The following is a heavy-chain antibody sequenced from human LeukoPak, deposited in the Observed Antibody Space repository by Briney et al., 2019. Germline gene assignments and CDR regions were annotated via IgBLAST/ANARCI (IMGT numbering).Heavy chain of an antibody. Sequence: PGGSLRLSCAASGLTFSNYWMHWVRQAPGKGLVWVSRINTDGSSTSYADSVKGRFTISRDNAKNSLHLQMNSLRAEDTAVYYCARDRAYSSGYIDYWGQGTLVTVSS. CDR2: INTDGSST. V-gene: IGHV3-74*01. CDR1: GLTFSNYW. D-gene: IGHD3-22*01. J-gene: IGHJ4*02. CDR3: ARDRAYSSGYIDY.